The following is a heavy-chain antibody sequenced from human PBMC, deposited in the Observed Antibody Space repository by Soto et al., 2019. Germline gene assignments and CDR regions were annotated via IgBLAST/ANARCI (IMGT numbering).Heavy chain of an antibody. CDR1: GYTFTSYG. CDR3: ARAGKYYYGSGSPYYYGMAV. D-gene: IGHD3-10*01. V-gene: IGHV1-18*04. CDR2: ISGYNGNT. J-gene: IGHJ6*02. Sequence: QVQLVQSGAEVKKPGASVKVSCKASGYTFTSYGVSWVRQAPGQGLEWMGWISGYNGNTNYAQKLQGRVTMTTDTSASTAYTELRSLRSDDTAVYYCARAGKYYYGSGSPYYYGMAVWGQGITVTVSS.